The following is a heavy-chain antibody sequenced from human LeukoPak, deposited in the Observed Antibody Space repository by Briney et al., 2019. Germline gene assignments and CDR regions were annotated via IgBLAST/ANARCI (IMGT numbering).Heavy chain of an antibody. CDR2: IKQDGSKK. J-gene: IGHJ6*02. CDR3: ARGGGLDV. D-gene: IGHD3-16*01. CDR1: GFPFSSYW. V-gene: IGHV3-7*03. Sequence: GGSLRLSCVASGFPFSSYWMTWVRQAPGKGLEWVANIKQDGSKKSYVDSVKGRFTISRDNAKNSLYLQMSSLRAEDTAVYFCARGGGLDVWGQGATVTVSS.